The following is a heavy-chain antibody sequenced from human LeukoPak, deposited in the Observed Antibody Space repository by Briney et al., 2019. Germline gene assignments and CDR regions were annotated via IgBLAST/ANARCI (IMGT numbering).Heavy chain of an antibody. J-gene: IGHJ4*02. V-gene: IGHV4-39*01. D-gene: IGHD5-12*01. CDR2: IHYSGSRST. CDR3: ARRDIVATIST. CDR1: GGSISSSSHY. Sequence: PSETLSLTCTVSGGSISSSSHYWAWIRQSPGKGLEWIGSIHYSGSRSTFYNPSLKSRLSISADSSKNQFSLKLTSVTAADTAVYYCARRDIVATISTWGQGTLVTVSS.